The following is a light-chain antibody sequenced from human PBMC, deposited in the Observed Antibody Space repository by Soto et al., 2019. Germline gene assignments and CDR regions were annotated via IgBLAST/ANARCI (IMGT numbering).Light chain of an antibody. CDR2: AAS. Sequence: DIQMTQSPSSLSASVGDRVTITCRASQGIKNYLIWYQQKPGKAPKRLIYAASSLQSGVPSRFSGSGSGTEFTLTVSSLQPEDFATYYCLQHSSYPFTFGPGTKVDIK. J-gene: IGKJ3*01. CDR1: QGIKNY. V-gene: IGKV1-17*01. CDR3: LQHSSYPFT.